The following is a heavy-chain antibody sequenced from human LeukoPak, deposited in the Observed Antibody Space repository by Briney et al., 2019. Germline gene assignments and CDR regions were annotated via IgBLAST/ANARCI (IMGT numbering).Heavy chain of an antibody. V-gene: IGHV1-46*01. CDR1: GYTFTGYH. Sequence: GASVKVSCKASGYTFTGYHMHWVRQAPGRGLEWMGIINPSGGSTSYAQKFQGRVTMTRDTSTSTVYMELSSLRSEDTAVYYCARVVSGGYDFDYWGQGTLVTVSS. CDR3: ARVVSGGYDFDY. D-gene: IGHD5-12*01. J-gene: IGHJ4*02. CDR2: INPSGGST.